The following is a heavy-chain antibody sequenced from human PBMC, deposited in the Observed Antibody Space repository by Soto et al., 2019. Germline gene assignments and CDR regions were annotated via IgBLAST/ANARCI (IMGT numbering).Heavy chain of an antibody. CDR1: GFTFSSFH. J-gene: IGHJ6*02. V-gene: IGHV3-48*02. Sequence: PGGSLRLSCAASGFTFSSFHMNWVRPAPGRGLEWVAYITSSSDTIYYSDSVKGRFTISRDNGKNSLFLQMNSLRDEDTAVYYCARVVVVIPPGYYYAMDVWGQGTTVTVSS. CDR3: ARVVVVIPPGYYYAMDV. CDR2: ITSSSDTI. D-gene: IGHD3-22*01.